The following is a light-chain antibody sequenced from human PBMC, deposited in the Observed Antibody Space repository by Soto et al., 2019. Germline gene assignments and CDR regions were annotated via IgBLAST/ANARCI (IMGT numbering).Light chain of an antibody. CDR1: SSDVGAYNY. J-gene: IGLJ1*01. CDR2: EVD. CDR3: NSYAGSNNV. V-gene: IGLV2-8*01. Sequence: QSVLTQPPSASGSPGQSVTISCTGTSSDVGAYNYVSWYQQHPGKAPKLMIYEVDQRPSGVPDRFSGSKSGNTASLTVSGLPAEDEADYYCNSYAGSNNVFGNGTKVTVL.